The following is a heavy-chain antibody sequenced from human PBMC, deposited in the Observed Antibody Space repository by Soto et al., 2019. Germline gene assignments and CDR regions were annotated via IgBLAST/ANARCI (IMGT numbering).Heavy chain of an antibody. D-gene: IGHD3-10*01. CDR2: ISDDGSRA. J-gene: IGHJ4*02. CDR3: TGGPRPSSVGTGAF. V-gene: IGHV3-74*01. CDR1: GFTFSMYW. Sequence: GSLRVSCTASGFTFSMYWMHWVHQVPGKGPEWVSRISDDGSRADYADSVKGRFTISRDNAKNTLYLEMHVLRADDTAVYYCTGGPRPSSVGTGAFWGQGTPGTVSS.